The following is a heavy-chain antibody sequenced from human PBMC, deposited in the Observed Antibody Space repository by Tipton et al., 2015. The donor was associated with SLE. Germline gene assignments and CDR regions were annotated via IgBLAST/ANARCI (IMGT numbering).Heavy chain of an antibody. CDR2: MYYTGVT. V-gene: IGHV4-30-4*08. CDR3: TRASWTWNSGYMDV. CDR1: GGSISSAGYY. Sequence: LSLTCTVSGGSISSAGYYWNWVRQPPGKGLEWIGDMYYTGVTRYNPSLASRLTMSIVTSESQFSLRLTSVTAADAAVYYCTRASWTWNSGYMDVWGKGTTVSVSS. D-gene: IGHD1-7*01. J-gene: IGHJ6*03.